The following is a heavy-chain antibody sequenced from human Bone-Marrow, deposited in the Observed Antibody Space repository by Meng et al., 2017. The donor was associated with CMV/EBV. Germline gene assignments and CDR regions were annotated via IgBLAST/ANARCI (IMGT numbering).Heavy chain of an antibody. CDR2: VYPDDSDI. V-gene: IGHV5-51*01. Sequence: GESLKISCQASGYNFAKYWIGWLRQMPGKGLEWMGIVYPDDSDIRYSPSFQGQVTISADKSTSTAYLQWSSLKASDTAIYYCARHLEMATIAEYNYGMDVWGQGTTVTVSS. D-gene: IGHD5-24*01. J-gene: IGHJ6*02. CDR1: GYNFAKYW. CDR3: ARHLEMATIAEYNYGMDV.